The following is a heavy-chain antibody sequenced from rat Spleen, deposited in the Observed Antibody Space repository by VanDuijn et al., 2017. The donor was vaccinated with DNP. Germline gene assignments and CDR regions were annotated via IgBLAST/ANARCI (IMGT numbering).Heavy chain of an antibody. Sequence: EVQLVESGGGLVQPGRSLKLSCAASGFTFSDYNMAWVRQAPEKGLEWVAAINYDGSTTYYGDSVKGRFAISRDNAKSTLDLQMDSLKSEDTATYYCARPDYWGQGVMVTVSS. V-gene: IGHV5-7*01. CDR2: INYDGSTT. J-gene: IGHJ2*01. CDR1: GFTFSDYN. CDR3: ARPDY.